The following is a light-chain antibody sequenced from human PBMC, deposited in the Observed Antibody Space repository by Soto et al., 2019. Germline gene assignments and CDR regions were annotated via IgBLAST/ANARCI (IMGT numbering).Light chain of an antibody. V-gene: IGLV1-51*01. CDR2: DDN. Sequence: QSVLTQPPSVSAAPGQKVTISCSGSSSNIGGNSVSWYQQLPGTAPKLLIYDDNKRPSGIPDRFSGSKSGTSATLGITGFQTGDEADYCGSWDSSLSAYVFGTGTRSPS. CDR1: SSNIGGNS. J-gene: IGLJ1*01. CDR3: GSWDSSLSAYV.